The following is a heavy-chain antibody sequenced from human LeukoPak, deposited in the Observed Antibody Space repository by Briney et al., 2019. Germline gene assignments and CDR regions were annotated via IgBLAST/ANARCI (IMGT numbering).Heavy chain of an antibody. Sequence: ASVKVSCKASGYTFTSYGISWVRQAPGQGLEWMGWISAYNGNTNYAQKLQGRVTMTTDTSTSTAYMELRSLRSDDTAVYYCARRADIVVVPAAGFDPWGQGTLVTVSS. CDR3: ARRADIVVVPAAGFDP. CDR2: ISAYNGNT. V-gene: IGHV1-18*01. J-gene: IGHJ5*02. CDR1: GYTFTSYG. D-gene: IGHD2-2*01.